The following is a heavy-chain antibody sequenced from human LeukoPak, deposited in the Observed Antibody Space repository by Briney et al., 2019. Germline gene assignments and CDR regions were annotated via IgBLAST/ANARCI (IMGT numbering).Heavy chain of an antibody. CDR2: IYYSGST. CDR3: ARAGDIVLMVYATGYYFDY. V-gene: IGHV4-39*07. D-gene: IGHD2-8*01. CDR1: GGSISSSSYY. Sequence: SETLSLTCTVSGGSISSSSYYWGWTRQPPGKGLEWIGSIYYSGSTYYNPSLKSRVTISVDTSKNQFSLKLSSVTAADTAVYYCARAGDIVLMVYATGYYFDYWGQGTLVTVSS. J-gene: IGHJ4*02.